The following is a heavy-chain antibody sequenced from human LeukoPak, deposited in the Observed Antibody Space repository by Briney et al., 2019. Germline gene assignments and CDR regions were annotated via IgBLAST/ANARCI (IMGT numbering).Heavy chain of an antibody. CDR2: IYYTGNT. Sequence: SETLSLTCTVSGGSISSYYWSWIRQPPGKGLEWIGYIYYTGNTNYNPSLKSRVTISVDTSKNQFSLKLTSVTSADTAVYFCARGYSATYGKFDPWGQGTLVTVSS. D-gene: IGHD1-26*01. CDR1: GGSISSYY. J-gene: IGHJ5*02. V-gene: IGHV4-59*01. CDR3: ARGYSATYGKFDP.